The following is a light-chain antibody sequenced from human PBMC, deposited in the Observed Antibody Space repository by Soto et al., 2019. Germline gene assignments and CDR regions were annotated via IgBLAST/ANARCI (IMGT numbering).Light chain of an antibody. J-gene: IGKJ4*01. CDR1: QSVSSY. Sequence: DIVLTQSPATLSLSPGERATLSCRASQSVSSYLAWYQQKPGQAPRLLIYDASNRATGIPARFSGTGSGTDFTLTISSLEPEDFADYYCQQRSSWPLTFGGGTKV. CDR2: DAS. V-gene: IGKV3-11*01. CDR3: QQRSSWPLT.